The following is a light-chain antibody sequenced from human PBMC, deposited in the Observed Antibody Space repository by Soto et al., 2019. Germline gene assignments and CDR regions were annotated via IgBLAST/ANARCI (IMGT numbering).Light chain of an antibody. CDR2: GAS. Sequence: DVQMTQSPSSLSASVEDRVTITCRASQAINSYLAWYQQKPGNAPKSLIYGASSLQTGVPSRFSGSESGTDFTLTISNLQPEDSATYYCQQYNIYPLTFGGGTKVEIK. CDR1: QAINSY. CDR3: QQYNIYPLT. J-gene: IGKJ4*01. V-gene: IGKV1D-16*01.